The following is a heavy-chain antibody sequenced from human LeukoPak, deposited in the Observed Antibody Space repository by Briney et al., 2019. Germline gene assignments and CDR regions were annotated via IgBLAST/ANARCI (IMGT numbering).Heavy chain of an antibody. J-gene: IGHJ4*02. V-gene: IGHV4-59*01. CDR3: ARRTSSGLGGFDY. Sequence: SETLSLTCTVSGGSISGYYWSWIRQPPGKGLEWIGYIYYSRSTNYNPSLKSRVTMSVDTSKNQLSLKLSSVTAADTAVYYCARRTSSGLGGFDYWGQGTLVTVSS. CDR2: IYYSRST. D-gene: IGHD6-19*01. CDR1: GGSISGYY.